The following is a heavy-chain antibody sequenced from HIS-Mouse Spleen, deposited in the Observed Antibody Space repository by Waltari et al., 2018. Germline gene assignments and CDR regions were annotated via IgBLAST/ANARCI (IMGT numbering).Heavy chain of an antibody. CDR3: ARVRWYGVPWD. V-gene: IGHV3-64*01. Sequence: EVQLVESGGCLVQPGGSLRLSCAASGFPFSNYAMHWVRQAPGKGLEYVSAISSNGGSTYYANSVKGRFTISRDNSKNTLYLQMGSLRAEDMAVYYCARVRWYGVPWDWGQGTLVTVSS. D-gene: IGHD2-15*01. J-gene: IGHJ4*02. CDR1: GFPFSNYA. CDR2: ISSNGGST.